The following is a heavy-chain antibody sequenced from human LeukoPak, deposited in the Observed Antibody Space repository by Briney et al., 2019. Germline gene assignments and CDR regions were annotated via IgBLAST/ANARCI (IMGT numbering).Heavy chain of an antibody. Sequence: SETLSLTCTVSDGSISSYYWSWIRQPPGKGLEWIGYIYYSGSTNYNPSLKSRVTISVDTSKNQFSLKLSSVTAADTAVYYCARLKGQWLVPFDYWGQGTLVTVSS. J-gene: IGHJ4*02. D-gene: IGHD6-19*01. CDR2: IYYSGST. CDR3: ARLKGQWLVPFDY. CDR1: DGSISSYY. V-gene: IGHV4-59*08.